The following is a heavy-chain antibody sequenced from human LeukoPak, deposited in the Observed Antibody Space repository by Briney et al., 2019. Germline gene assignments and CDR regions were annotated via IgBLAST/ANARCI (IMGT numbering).Heavy chain of an antibody. CDR3: ARSLGDYGSGSFSYYYYYMDV. V-gene: IGHV4-59*01. J-gene: IGHJ6*03. CDR2: IYSSGST. CDR1: GGSISSYY. D-gene: IGHD3-10*01. Sequence: PSETLSLTCTVSGGSISSYYWSWIRQPPGKGLEWIGYIYSSGSTNYNPSLKSRVTISVDTSKNQFSLKLSSVTAADTAVYYCARSLGDYGSGSFSYYYYYMDVWGKGTTVTVSS.